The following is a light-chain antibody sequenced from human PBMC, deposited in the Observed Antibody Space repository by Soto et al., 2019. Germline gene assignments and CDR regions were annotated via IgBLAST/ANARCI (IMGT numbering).Light chain of an antibody. CDR3: QQYGSSPPKLT. Sequence: EIVLTQSPGTLSLSPGERATLSCRAIQSVSSSYLAWYQQKPGQAPRLLIYGASSRATGIPDRFSGSGSGTDFTLTISRLEPEDFAVHYCQQYGSSPPKLTFGGGTKVDIK. CDR2: GAS. CDR1: QSVSSSY. J-gene: IGKJ4*01. V-gene: IGKV3-20*01.